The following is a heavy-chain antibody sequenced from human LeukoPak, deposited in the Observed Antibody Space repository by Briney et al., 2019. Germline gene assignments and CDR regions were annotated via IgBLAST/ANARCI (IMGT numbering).Heavy chain of an antibody. CDR2: ISGSSPAT. D-gene: IGHD3-10*01. CDR1: GFPFSSYT. CDR3: AKGSPLELGAGESYYHGMDV. J-gene: IGHJ6*02. Sequence: PGGSLRLSCVASGFPFSSYTLSWVRQAPGKGLEWVSAISGSSPATYYSGSVKGRFTISRDNSKYTLFLQMSSLRAEDTAVYYCAKGSPLELGAGESYYHGMDVWGQGTTVIVSS. V-gene: IGHV3-23*01.